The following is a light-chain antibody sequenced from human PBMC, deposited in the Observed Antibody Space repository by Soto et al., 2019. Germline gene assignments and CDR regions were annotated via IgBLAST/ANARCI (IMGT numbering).Light chain of an antibody. J-gene: IGLJ1*01. Sequence: QSVLTQPPSASGTPGQRVTISCSGSNSNIGNNDVYWYRHLPGTAPRLVIYVDNQRPSGVPDRFSGSKSGTSASLAISGLRSDDEADYYCAAWDASLSTFVFANGTKVTVL. V-gene: IGLV1-47*02. CDR2: VDN. CDR1: NSNIGNND. CDR3: AAWDASLSTFV.